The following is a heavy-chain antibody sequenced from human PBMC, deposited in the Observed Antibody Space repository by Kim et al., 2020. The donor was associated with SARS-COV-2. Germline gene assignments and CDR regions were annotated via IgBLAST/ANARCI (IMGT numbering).Heavy chain of an antibody. CDR1: GYTFSSYA. V-gene: IGHV7-4-1*02. J-gene: IGHJ5*02. Sequence: ASVKVSCKASGYTFSSYAMNWVRQAPGQGLEWMGWINTNTRNPTYAQGFTGRFVFSLDNSVSTAYLQLSSLKAEDTAVYYCARGRLRTTGTTTPDWFDPWGQGTLVTVSS. CDR3: ARGRLRTTGTTTPDWFDP. CDR2: INTNTRNP. D-gene: IGHD1-1*01.